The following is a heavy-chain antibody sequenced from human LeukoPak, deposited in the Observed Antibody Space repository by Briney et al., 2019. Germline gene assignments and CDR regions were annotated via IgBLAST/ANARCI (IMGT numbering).Heavy chain of an antibody. V-gene: IGHV3-30*18. CDR2: ISYDGSNK. J-gene: IGHJ4*02. CDR3: AKVSGKYYYDSSGYYFDY. D-gene: IGHD3-22*01. CDR1: GFTFSSYG. Sequence: GGSLRVSCAASGFTFSSYGMHWVRQAPGKGLEWVAVISYDGSNKYYADSVKGRFTISRDNSKNTLYLQMNSLRAEDTAVYYCAKVSGKYYYDSSGYYFDYWGQGTLVTVSS.